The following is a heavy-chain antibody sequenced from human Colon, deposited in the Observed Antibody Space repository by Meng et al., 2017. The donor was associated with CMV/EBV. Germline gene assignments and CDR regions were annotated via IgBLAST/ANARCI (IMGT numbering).Heavy chain of an antibody. CDR1: GFTFSSYS. CDR2: IYGDGIT. D-gene: IGHD4/OR15-4a*01. CDR3: YGAGGNSY. J-gene: IGHJ4*02. Sequence: GESLKISCAASGFTFSSYSMNWVRQAPGKGLEWVSTIYGDGITAYADSVKGRFTVSRDTSKNTVYLQMNSLRAEDTAVYYCYGAGGNSYWGQGTVVTVSS. V-gene: IGHV3-53*01.